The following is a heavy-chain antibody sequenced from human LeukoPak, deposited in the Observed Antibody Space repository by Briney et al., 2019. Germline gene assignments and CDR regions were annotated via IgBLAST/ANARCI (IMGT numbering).Heavy chain of an antibody. D-gene: IGHD4-17*01. CDR2: IYHSGST. V-gene: IGHV4-30-2*01. J-gene: IGHJ5*02. CDR3: ARGYDYGDQGWFDP. Sequence: SETLSLTCAVSGGSISSGGYSWSWIRQPPGKGLEWIGYIYHSGSTYYNPSLKSRVTISVDRSKNQFSLKLSSVTAADTAVYYCARGYDYGDQGWFDPWGQGTLVTVSS. CDR1: GGSISSGGYS.